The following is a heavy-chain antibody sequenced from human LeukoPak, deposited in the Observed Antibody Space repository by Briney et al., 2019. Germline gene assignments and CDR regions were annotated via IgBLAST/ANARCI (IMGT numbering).Heavy chain of an antibody. CDR3: AKNRPGGFDY. V-gene: IGHV3-74*01. CDR1: GFTFSSYW. Sequence: GGSLRLSCAASGFTFSSYWMHWVRQAPGKGLVWVSRINSDGSNTNYADSVKGRFTLSRNNAKNTLYLQMSSLRAEDTAVYYCAKNRPGGFDYWGQGTLVTVSS. J-gene: IGHJ4*02. CDR2: INSDGSNT. D-gene: IGHD2/OR15-2a*01.